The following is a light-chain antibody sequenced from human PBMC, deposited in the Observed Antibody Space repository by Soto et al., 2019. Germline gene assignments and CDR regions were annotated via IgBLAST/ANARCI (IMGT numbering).Light chain of an antibody. CDR1: SSDVGGSNY. V-gene: IGLV2-14*01. CDR2: DVT. Sequence: QSVLTQPASVSGSLGQSITISCTGTSSDVGGSNYVSWYQQFPGKAPKLMISDVTNRPSGVSNRFSGSKSGNTASLTISGLQAEDESDYYWSSYTSSNSNVFESWTRVTLL. CDR3: SSYTSSNSNV. J-gene: IGLJ1*01.